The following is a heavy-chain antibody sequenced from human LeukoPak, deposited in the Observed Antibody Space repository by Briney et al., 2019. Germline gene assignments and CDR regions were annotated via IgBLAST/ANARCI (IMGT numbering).Heavy chain of an antibody. Sequence: PSETLSLTCTVSGGSISSSSYYWGWIRQPPGKGLEWIGSIYYSGSTYYNPSLKSRVTISVDTSKTQFSLKLSSVTAADTAVYYCARDGVTMVRGAKGYYYGMDVWGQGTTVTVSS. D-gene: IGHD3-10*01. CDR2: IYYSGST. V-gene: IGHV4-39*07. J-gene: IGHJ6*02. CDR3: ARDGVTMVRGAKGYYYGMDV. CDR1: GGSISSSSYY.